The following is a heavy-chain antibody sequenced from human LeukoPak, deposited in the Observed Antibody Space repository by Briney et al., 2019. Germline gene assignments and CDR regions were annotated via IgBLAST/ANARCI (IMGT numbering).Heavy chain of an antibody. D-gene: IGHD1-7*01. V-gene: IGHV3-74*01. CDR3: ALGTKPLSYHFFDY. Sequence: GGSLRLSCASRGFSFSTYWMHWVRQAPGKGLVWVSRINSDGSSTSYADSVKGRFTLSRDNAKNTLYLQMNTLRAEDTAVYYCALGTKPLSYHFFDYWGQGALVTVSS. CDR1: GFSFSTYW. J-gene: IGHJ4*02. CDR2: INSDGSST.